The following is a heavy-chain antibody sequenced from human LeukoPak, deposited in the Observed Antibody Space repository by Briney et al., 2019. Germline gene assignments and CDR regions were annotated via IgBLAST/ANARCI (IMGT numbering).Heavy chain of an antibody. V-gene: IGHV4-34*01. CDR3: ARGPLSYYDILTGLDY. J-gene: IGHJ4*02. D-gene: IGHD3-9*01. CDR1: GGSFSGYY. Sequence: PSETLSLTCAVYGGSFSGYYWSWIRQPPGKGLEWIGEINHGGSTNYNPSLKSRVTISVDTSKNQFSLKLSSVTAADTAVYYCARGPLSYYDILTGLDYWGQGTLVTVSS. CDR2: INHGGST.